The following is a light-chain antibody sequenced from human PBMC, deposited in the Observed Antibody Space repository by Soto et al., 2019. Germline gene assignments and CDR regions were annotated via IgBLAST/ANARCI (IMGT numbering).Light chain of an antibody. Sequence: EIVMTQSPATLSVSPGERATLSCWASQSVSSNLAWYQQKPGQAPRLLIYDVSTRDTGIPTRFSGSGSGTELTLTISSLQSEDFAAYYCQQYNNWPLTFGGGTKVEIK. CDR2: DVS. CDR3: QQYNNWPLT. J-gene: IGKJ4*01. CDR1: QSVSSN. V-gene: IGKV3D-15*01.